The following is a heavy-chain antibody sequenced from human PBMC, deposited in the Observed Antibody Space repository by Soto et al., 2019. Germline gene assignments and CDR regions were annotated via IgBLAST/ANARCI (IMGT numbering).Heavy chain of an antibody. J-gene: IGHJ4*02. CDR3: AKEAAMVY. CDR1: GFTFSSYG. V-gene: IGHV3-30*18. CDR2: ISYDGSNK. Sequence: QVQLVESGGGVVQPGRSLRLSCAASGFTFSSYGMHWVRQAPGKGLEWVAVISYDGSNKYYADSVKGRFTISRDNSKNTLYLQMNSLRAEDTAVYYCAKEAAMVYWGQGTLVTVSS. D-gene: IGHD5-18*01.